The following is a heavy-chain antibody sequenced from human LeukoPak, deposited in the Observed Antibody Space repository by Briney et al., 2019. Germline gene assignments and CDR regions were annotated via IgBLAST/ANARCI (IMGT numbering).Heavy chain of an antibody. CDR3: ARESVVPAAN. CDR2: IKSKTDGGTT. CDR1: GFTFSNAW. V-gene: IGHV3-15*01. Sequence: GGSLRLSCAASGFTFSNAWMSWVRQAPGKGLEWVGRIKSKTDGGTTDYAAPVKGRFTISRDDSKNTLYLQMNSLRAEDTAVYYCARESVVPAANWGQGTLVTVSS. D-gene: IGHD2-2*01. J-gene: IGHJ4*02.